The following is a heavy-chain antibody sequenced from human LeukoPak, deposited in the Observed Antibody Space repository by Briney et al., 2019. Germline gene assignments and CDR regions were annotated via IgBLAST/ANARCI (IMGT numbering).Heavy chain of an antibody. CDR1: GDSVSANSAT. CDR3: AREGDYYDRAFDI. D-gene: IGHD3-22*01. V-gene: IGHV6-1*01. Sequence: SQTLSLTCAISGDSVSANSATWNWIRQSPSRGLEWLGRTYYRSRWFNDYAPSVKSRITINPDTAKNQFSLHLDSVTPEDTAVYYCAREGDYYDRAFDIWGQGTMVTVSS. CDR2: TYYRSRWFN. J-gene: IGHJ3*02.